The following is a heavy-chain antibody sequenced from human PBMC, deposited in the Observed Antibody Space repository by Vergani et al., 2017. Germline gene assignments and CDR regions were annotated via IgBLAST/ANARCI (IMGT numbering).Heavy chain of an antibody. CDR2: IIPIFGTA. D-gene: IGHD3-9*01. CDR3: ARDNPHYDILTGYYRALLNWFDP. CDR1: GGTFISYA. V-gene: IGHV1-69*13. J-gene: IGHJ5*02. Sequence: QVQLVQSGAEVKKPGSSVKVSCKASGGTFISYAISWVRQAPGQGLEWMGRIIPIFGTANYAQKFQGRVTITADESTSTAYMELSSLRSEDTAVYYCARDNPHYDILTGYYRALLNWFDPWGQGTLVTVSS.